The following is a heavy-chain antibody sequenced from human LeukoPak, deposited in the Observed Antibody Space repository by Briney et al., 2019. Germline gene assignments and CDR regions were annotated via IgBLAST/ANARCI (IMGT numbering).Heavy chain of an antibody. D-gene: IGHD7-27*01. CDR1: GYTFTSYD. CDR3: ARGTLESGDFDY. J-gene: IGHJ4*02. CDR2: MNPNSGNT. Sequence: ASVKVSCKASGYTFTSYDINWVRQATGQGLEWMGWMNPNSGNTGYAQKFQGRVTMTRNTSISTAYMELSSLRSEDTAVYYCARGTLESGDFDYWGQGALVTVSS. V-gene: IGHV1-8*01.